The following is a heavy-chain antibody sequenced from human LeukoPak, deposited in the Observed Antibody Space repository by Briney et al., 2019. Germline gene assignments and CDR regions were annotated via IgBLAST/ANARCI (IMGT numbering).Heavy chain of an antibody. J-gene: IGHJ4*02. CDR2: IYGGGGT. V-gene: IGHV3-53*04. Sequence: GGSLRLSCTASGFTVSSSYMTWVRQAPGKGLEWVSLIYGGGGTYYADSVQGRFTISRHNSENTLYHEMNSLRPEDTAVYYCARVGVGTVAGNYFDDWGQGTLVTVSS. D-gene: IGHD6-19*01. CDR3: ARVGVGTVAGNYFDD. CDR1: GFTVSSSY.